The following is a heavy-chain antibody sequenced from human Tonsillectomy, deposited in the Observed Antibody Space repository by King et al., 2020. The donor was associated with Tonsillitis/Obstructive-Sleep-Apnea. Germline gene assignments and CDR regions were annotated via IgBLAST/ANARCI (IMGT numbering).Heavy chain of an antibody. Sequence: TLKESGPALVKPTETLTLTCTISGFSLNTSGMCVSWIRQSPGKALEWLARIDWDDDKYYSTSLKTRLTISKDTSKNQVVLTMTNMDPVDTATYYCARIRADYGDYASIASWGQGTLVTVSS. J-gene: IGHJ4*02. CDR1: GFSLNTSGMC. CDR2: IDWDDDK. CDR3: ARIRADYGDYASIAS. V-gene: IGHV2-70*11. D-gene: IGHD4-17*01.